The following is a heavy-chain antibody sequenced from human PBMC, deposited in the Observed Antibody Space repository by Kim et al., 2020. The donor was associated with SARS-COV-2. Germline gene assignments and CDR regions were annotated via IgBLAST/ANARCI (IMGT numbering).Heavy chain of an antibody. CDR3: VKDAPGDCGGDCYPNIDS. D-gene: IGHD2-21*02. V-gene: IGHV3-43*01. J-gene: IGHJ4*02. CDR2: ISWDGDST. CDR1: GFTFDDYT. Sequence: GGSLRLSCAASGFTFDDYTMHWVRQVPGKGLEWVSLISWDGDSTYYADFVKGRFTISRDNSKNSLYLQMNSLRTEDTALYYCVKDAPGDCGGDCYPNIDSWGQGTLVTVSS.